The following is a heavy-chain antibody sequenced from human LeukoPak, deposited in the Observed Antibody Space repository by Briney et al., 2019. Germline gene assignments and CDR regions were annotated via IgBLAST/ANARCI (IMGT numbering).Heavy chain of an antibody. D-gene: IGHD6-6*01. CDR1: GASISDSY. CDR3: ARFTARAREIDY. CDR2: IYYTGDN. Sequence: SETLSLTCSVSGASISDSYWTWIRQPPGKTLEWIGYIYYTGDNDYNPSLKSRVTMSVGTSKSHLSLKLTSVTAADTAVYYCARFTARAREIDYWGQGILVIVSS. V-gene: IGHV4-59*08. J-gene: IGHJ4*02.